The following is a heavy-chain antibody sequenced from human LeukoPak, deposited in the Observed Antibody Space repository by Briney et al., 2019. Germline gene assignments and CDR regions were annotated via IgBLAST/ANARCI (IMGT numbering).Heavy chain of an antibody. Sequence: ASVKVSCKAPGYTFTGYYMHWVRQAPGQGLEWMGWINPNSGGTNYAQKFQGRVTMTRDTSISTAYMELSRLRSDDTAVYYCARMGHYDSSGYYYVGAFDIWGQGTMVTVSS. D-gene: IGHD3-22*01. CDR3: ARMGHYDSSGYYYVGAFDI. CDR1: GYTFTGYY. J-gene: IGHJ3*02. CDR2: INPNSGGT. V-gene: IGHV1-2*02.